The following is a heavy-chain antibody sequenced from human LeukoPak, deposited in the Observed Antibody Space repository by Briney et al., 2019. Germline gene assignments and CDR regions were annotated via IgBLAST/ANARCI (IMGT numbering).Heavy chain of an antibody. J-gene: IGHJ6*03. CDR1: GFTVSSNY. CDR2: IYSGGST. V-gene: IGHV3-53*01. Sequence: GGSLRLSCAASGFTVSSNYMSWVRQAPGKGLEWVSVIYSGGSTYYADSVKGRFTISRDNSKNTLYLQMNSLRAEDTAVYYCATDGDFWSGRHMDVWGKGTTVTAFS. D-gene: IGHD3-3*01. CDR3: ATDGDFWSGRHMDV.